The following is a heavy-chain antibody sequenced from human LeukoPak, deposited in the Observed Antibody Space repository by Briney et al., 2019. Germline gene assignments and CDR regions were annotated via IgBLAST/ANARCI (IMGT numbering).Heavy chain of an antibody. D-gene: IGHD3-9*01. V-gene: IGHV3-53*01. CDR1: GFTVSSNY. J-gene: IGHJ4*02. Sequence: GGSLRLSCAASGFTVSSNYMSWVRQAPGKGLEWVSVIYSGGSTYYADSVKGRFTISRDNSKNTLYLQMNSLRAEDTAVYYCARWILFDSRGNYFDYWGQGTLVTVSS. CDR3: ARWILFDSRGNYFDY. CDR2: IYSGGST.